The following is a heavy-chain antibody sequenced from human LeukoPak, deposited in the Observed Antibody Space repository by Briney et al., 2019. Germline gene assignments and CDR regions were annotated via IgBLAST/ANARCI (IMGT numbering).Heavy chain of an antibody. CDR1: GLMFRSYG. CDR3: AKEERVYYYYGMDV. V-gene: IGHV3-30*02. Sequence: GGSLRLSCAASGLMFRSYGIHWVRQAPGKGLEWVAFIRYDGSNKYYADAVKGRFTISRDNSKNTLYLQMNSLRAEDTAVYYCAKEERVYYYYGMDVWGQGTTVTVSS. CDR2: IRYDGSNK. J-gene: IGHJ6*02.